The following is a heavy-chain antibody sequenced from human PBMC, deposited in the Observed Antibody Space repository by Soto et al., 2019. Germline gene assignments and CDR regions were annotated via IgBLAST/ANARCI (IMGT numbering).Heavy chain of an antibody. CDR3: AKARDQQWVRLPFDY. J-gene: IGHJ4*02. CDR2: FSATSENT. CDR1: GFFFSSYT. V-gene: IGHV3-23*01. Sequence: EVQLLESGGGLVQPGGSLRLSCVGSGFFFSSYTMTWVPQAPGKGLEWVSSFSATSENTYYADSVRGRFTISRDNSKNTLFLQMNSLTAEETAMYYCAKARDQQWVRLPFDYWGQGILVIVSS. D-gene: IGHD6-19*01.